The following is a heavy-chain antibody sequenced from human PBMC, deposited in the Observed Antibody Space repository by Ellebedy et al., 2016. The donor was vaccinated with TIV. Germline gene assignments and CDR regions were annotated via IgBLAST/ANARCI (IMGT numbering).Heavy chain of an antibody. CDR1: GDSISSSKW. V-gene: IGHV4-4*02. J-gene: IGHJ4*02. Sequence: MPGGSLRLSCAVSGDSISSSKWWSWVRQPPGKGLEWIGEIYHGGSTNYNPSLKSRVTISVDNSKNQFSLRLSSVTAADTAVYYCARLWTYYFDYWGQGALVTVSS. CDR3: ARLWTYYFDY. CDR2: IYHGGST. D-gene: IGHD3/OR15-3a*01.